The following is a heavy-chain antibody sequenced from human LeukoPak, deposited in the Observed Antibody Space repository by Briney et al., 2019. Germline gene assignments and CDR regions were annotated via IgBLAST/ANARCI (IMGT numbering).Heavy chain of an antibody. CDR2: ISSNGGST. V-gene: IGHV3-64*01. D-gene: IGHD3-10*01. J-gene: IGHJ4*02. Sequence: PGGSLRLSCAASGFTFSSYAMHWVRQAPGKGLEYVSAISSNGGSTYYANSVKGRFTISRDNSKNTLYLQMGSLRAEDMAVYYCARGEFEMLGGVLLWFGEFFDYWGQGTLVTVSS. CDR1: GFTFSSYA. CDR3: ARGEFEMLGGVLLWFGEFFDY.